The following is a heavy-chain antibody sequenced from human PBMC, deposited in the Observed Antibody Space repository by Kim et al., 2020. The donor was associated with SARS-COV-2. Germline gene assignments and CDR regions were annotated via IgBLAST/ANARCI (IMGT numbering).Heavy chain of an antibody. CDR3: AREPPGATDGVDY. V-gene: IGHV1-46*01. CDR1: GYTFTSYY. CDR2: INLSADRT. J-gene: IGHJ4*02. D-gene: IGHD1-1*01. Sequence: ASVKVSCKASGYTFTSYYMHWVRQAPGQGLEWMGMINLSADRTNYAQNFQDRVTMTRDTSTSTVYMELSSLRSEDTTMYYCAREPPGATDGVDYWGKGTLVTVSS.